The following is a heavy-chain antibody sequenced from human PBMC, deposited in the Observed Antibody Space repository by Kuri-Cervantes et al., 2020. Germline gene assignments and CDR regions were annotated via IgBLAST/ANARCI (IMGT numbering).Heavy chain of an antibody. CDR2: IYHSGST. J-gene: IGHJ4*02. Sequence: SETLSLTCAVSGGSISSSNWWSWVRQPPGKGLEWIGEIYHSGSTNYNPSLKSRVTISVDTSKNQFSLKLSSVTAADTAVYYCARTVADFFRRGSPFDYWGQGTLVTVSS. CDR1: GGSISSSNW. D-gene: IGHD6-19*01. CDR3: ARTVADFFRRGSPFDY. V-gene: IGHV4-4*02.